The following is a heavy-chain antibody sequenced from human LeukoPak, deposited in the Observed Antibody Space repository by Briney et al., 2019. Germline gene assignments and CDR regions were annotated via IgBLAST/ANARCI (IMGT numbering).Heavy chain of an antibody. CDR3: VEEAGAVAGRFDH. V-gene: IGHV3-30*02. CDR1: GLIFSNYG. J-gene: IGHJ4*02. CDR2: IQYDGSSI. D-gene: IGHD6-19*01. Sequence: GVSLRLSCAASGLIFSNYGMHWVRQAPGKGLEWVTFIQYDGSSIYYADSVKGRFTISRDNSKNTVYLQMNSLRPEDTAVYYCVEEAGAVAGRFDHWGQGTLVTVSS.